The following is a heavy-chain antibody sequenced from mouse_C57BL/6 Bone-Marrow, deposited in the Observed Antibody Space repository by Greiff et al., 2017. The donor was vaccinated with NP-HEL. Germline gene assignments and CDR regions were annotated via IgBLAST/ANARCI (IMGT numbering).Heavy chain of an antibody. D-gene: IGHD2-2*01. CDR3: ARPLGGYDEGFAY. V-gene: IGHV1-53*01. J-gene: IGHJ3*01. Sequence: VQLQQPGTELVKPGASVRLSCKASGYTFTSYGMHGVKRRPGQGLGWIGNINPRNGVTNSNKKFKRKATLTVDKSSSTAYMQLSSLTSEDSAVYYCARPLGGYDEGFAYWGQGTLVTVSA. CDR2: INPRNGVT. CDR1: GYTFTSYG.